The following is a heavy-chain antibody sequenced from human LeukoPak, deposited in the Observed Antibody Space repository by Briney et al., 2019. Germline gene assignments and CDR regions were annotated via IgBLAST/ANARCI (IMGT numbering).Heavy chain of an antibody. CDR2: INPNSGDT. Sequence: ASVKVSCKASGYTFTGYYMHWVRQAPGQGLEWMGWINPNSGDTNYAQTFQGRVTMTRDTTISTVYMEQSTLRSDDTAVYYCASAGGKSPFDYWGQGTLVTVSS. J-gene: IGHJ4*02. D-gene: IGHD4-23*01. CDR3: ASAGGKSPFDY. V-gene: IGHV1-2*02. CDR1: GYTFTGYY.